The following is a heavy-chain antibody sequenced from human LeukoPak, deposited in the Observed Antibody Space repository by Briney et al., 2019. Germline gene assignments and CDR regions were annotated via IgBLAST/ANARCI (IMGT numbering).Heavy chain of an antibody. Sequence: GRSLRLSCAASGFTFSFYGMHWVRQAPGKGLEYVSAISSYGGSTYYANSVKGRFTISRDNSKNTLYLQMGSLRAEDMGVYYCARDQGYSRDGYYYAMDVWGQGTTVTVSS. CDR1: GFTFSFYG. D-gene: IGHD5-18*01. J-gene: IGHJ6*02. CDR3: ARDQGYSRDGYYYAMDV. CDR2: ISSYGGST. V-gene: IGHV3-64*01.